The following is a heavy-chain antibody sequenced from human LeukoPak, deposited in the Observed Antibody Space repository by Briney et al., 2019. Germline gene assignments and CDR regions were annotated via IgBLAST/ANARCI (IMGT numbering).Heavy chain of an antibody. CDR3: ARAPHPYCSGGNCIYFDY. J-gene: IGHJ4*02. CDR2: ISSSSYI. V-gene: IGHV3-21*01. CDR1: GFSLSSYS. D-gene: IGHD2-15*01. Sequence: GGSLRLSCAASGFSLSSYSMNWVRQAPGKGLEWVSSISSSSYIYYADSVKGRFTLSRDNAKKSLHLQMNSLRAEDTVVYYCARAPHPYCSGGNCIYFDYWGQGTLVTVSS.